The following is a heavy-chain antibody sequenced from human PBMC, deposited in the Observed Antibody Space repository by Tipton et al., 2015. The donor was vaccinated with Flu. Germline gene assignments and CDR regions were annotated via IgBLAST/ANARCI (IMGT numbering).Heavy chain of an antibody. J-gene: IGHJ6*02. V-gene: IGHV4-39*07. CDR2: IYYSGTT. D-gene: IGHD1-1*01. CDR1: GGAMSSYY. Sequence: TLSLTCNVSGGAMSSYYWGWVRQPPGKGLEWIGSIYYSGTTYYNPSLKSRVTLSVDSSKNEFSLTLASLTAADTAVYYCARDLWNDRRAYYYYGVDVWGQGTTVTVSS. CDR3: ARDLWNDRRAYYYYGVDV.